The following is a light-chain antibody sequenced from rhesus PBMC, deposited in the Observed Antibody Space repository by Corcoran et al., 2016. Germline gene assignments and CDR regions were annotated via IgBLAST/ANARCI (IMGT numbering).Light chain of an antibody. CDR2: GAS. CDR3: QQSSNLWT. J-gene: IGKJ1*01. V-gene: IGKV3-24*04. CDR1: QSVGSY. Sequence: ETVVTQSPATLALSPGERATLSCRASQSVGSYLAWYQQKPGQAPRLLISGASSRATGIPDRFSGSGSGTDFTLTISSLEPEDVGVYYCQQSSNLWTFGQGTKVEIK.